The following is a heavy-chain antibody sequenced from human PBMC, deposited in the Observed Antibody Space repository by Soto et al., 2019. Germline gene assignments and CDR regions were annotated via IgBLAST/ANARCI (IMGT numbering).Heavy chain of an antibody. J-gene: IGHJ4*02. CDR3: ARKGVSKNFDY. Sequence: SETLSLTCAVYGGSFSGYYWSWIRQPPGKGLEWIGEINHSGSTNYNPSLKSRVTISVDTSKNRFSLKLSSVTAADTAVYYCARKGVSKNFDYWGQGTLVTVSS. CDR2: INHSGST. CDR1: GGSFSGYY. V-gene: IGHV4-34*01.